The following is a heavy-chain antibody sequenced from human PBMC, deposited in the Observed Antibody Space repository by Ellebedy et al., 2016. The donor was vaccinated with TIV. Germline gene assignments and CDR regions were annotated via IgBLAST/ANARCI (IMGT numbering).Heavy chain of an antibody. V-gene: IGHV4-4*07. D-gene: IGHD2-15*01. Sequence: SETLSLTXTVSGDSISSYYWTWIRQPAGKGLEWIGRVYPSGSIYPIGRTNYNPSLESRVTMSVDTSKNQFSLKLTSVTAADTAVYYCARGGGISRATLAFWGQGTRVTVSS. CDR3: ARGGGISRATLAF. CDR1: GDSISSYY. J-gene: IGHJ4*02. CDR2: VYPSGSIYPIGRT.